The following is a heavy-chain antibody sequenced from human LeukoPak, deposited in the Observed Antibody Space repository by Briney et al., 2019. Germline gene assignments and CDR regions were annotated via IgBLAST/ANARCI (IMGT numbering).Heavy chain of an antibody. J-gene: IGHJ4*02. CDR2: ISYDGSNK. D-gene: IGHD6-13*01. Sequence: PGGSLRLSCAASGFTFSSYGMHWVRQAPGKGLEWVAVISYDGSNKYYADSVKGRFTISRDNSKNTLYLQVNSLRAEDTAVYYCAKDGLAAALDYWGQGTLVTVSS. CDR3: AKDGLAAALDY. V-gene: IGHV3-30*18. CDR1: GFTFSSYG.